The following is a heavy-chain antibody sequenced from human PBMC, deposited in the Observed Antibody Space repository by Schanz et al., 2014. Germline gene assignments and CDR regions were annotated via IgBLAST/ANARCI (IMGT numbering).Heavy chain of an antibody. V-gene: IGHV3-66*01. Sequence: EVQLVESGGGVVQPGRSLRLSCAASGFIFSNYGMHWVRQAPGKGLEWVSFIYIGGSTYYADSVKGRFTISRDNSKNTVYIQMNSLRAEDTAVYYCARGGPAYYFDDWGQGTLVTVSS. CDR2: IYIGGST. J-gene: IGHJ4*02. CDR1: GFIFSNYG. CDR3: ARGGPAYYFDD.